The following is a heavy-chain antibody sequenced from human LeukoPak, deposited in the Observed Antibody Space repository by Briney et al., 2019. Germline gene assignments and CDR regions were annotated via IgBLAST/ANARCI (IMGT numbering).Heavy chain of an antibody. D-gene: IGHD2-2*01. CDR2: IYPGDSDT. J-gene: IGHJ5*02. Sequence: GESLKISCKGSGYSFTSYWIGWERQMPGKGLEWMGIIYPGDSDTGYSPSFQGQDTISADKSISTAYLQWSSLKASDTAMYYCARQVPAATNWFDPWGQGTLVTVSS. CDR3: ARQVPAATNWFDP. V-gene: IGHV5-51*01. CDR1: GYSFTSYW.